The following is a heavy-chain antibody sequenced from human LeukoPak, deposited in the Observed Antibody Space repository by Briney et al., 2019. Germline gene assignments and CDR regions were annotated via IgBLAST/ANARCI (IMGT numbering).Heavy chain of an antibody. CDR1: GYTFTNYY. D-gene: IGHD6-19*01. CDR2: INPSGGST. J-gene: IGHJ4*02. V-gene: IGHV1-46*01. CDR3: ARVNGDSGSYFDY. Sequence: ASVKVSCKASGYTFTNYYIHWVRQAPGQGLEWMGIINPSGGSTGYALKFQDRVTMTRDTSTSTLYMELSSLRSEDTAVYYCARVNGDSGSYFDYWGQGTLVTVSS.